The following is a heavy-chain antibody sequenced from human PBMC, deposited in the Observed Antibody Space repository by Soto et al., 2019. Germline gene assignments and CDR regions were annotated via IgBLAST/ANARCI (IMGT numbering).Heavy chain of an antibody. D-gene: IGHD2-15*01. CDR1: GVTFSREA. CDR3: AKNARGSCDY. J-gene: IGHJ4*02. CDR2: ISGSCGRT. Sequence: SLDSSGVTFSREAMLWVRQAPGKDLDSVSAISGSCGRTYYADSVKGRFTISRDSSTNPLYLQMNSLRDEDTDVYYCAKNARGSCDYWGQGPRGTVGS. V-gene: IGHV3-23*01.